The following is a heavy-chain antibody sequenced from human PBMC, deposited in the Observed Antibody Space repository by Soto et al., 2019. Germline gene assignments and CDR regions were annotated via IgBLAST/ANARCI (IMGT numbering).Heavy chain of an antibody. J-gene: IGHJ6*02. CDR2: IYHSGST. D-gene: IGHD3-3*01. CDR1: GGSISSSNW. Sequence: PSETLSLTCAVSGGSISSSNWWSRVRQPPGKGLEWIGEIYHSGSTNYNPSLKSRVTISVDKSKNQFSLKLSSVTAADTAVYYCARDKTARRGMGNGYDFWSGYSHHYYGMDVWGQGTTVTVSS. CDR3: ARDKTARRGMGNGYDFWSGYSHHYYGMDV. V-gene: IGHV4-4*02.